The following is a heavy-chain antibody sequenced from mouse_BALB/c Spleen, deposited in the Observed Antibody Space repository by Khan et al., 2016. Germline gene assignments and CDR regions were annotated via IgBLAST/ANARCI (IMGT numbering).Heavy chain of an antibody. D-gene: IGHD2-4*01. CDR2: IFPSDSYT. CDR3: TRGESTMIRGFAY. V-gene: IGHV1-69*02. CDR1: GYTFTSYW. J-gene: IGHJ3*01. Sequence: QGQLQQAGAELVRPGASVKLSCKASGYTFTSYWINWMKQRPGQGLEWIGNIFPSDSYTNYNQKFKDKATLTVDKSSSTAYMQLSSPTSEDSAIYYCTRGESTMIRGFAYWGQGTLVTVSA.